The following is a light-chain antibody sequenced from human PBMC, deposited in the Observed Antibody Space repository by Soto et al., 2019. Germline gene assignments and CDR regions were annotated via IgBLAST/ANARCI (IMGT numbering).Light chain of an antibody. Sequence: EVVMTQSPGTLSLSAGERATVSCRASQSISSDLAWYQQKPGQAPRLLIYGASTRATDIPARFSGGGSGTEFTLTISSLLSEDSAIYYCQQYHDWPPITFGPGTKVHIK. CDR2: GAS. V-gene: IGKV3-15*01. CDR3: QQYHDWPPIT. J-gene: IGKJ3*01. CDR1: QSISSD.